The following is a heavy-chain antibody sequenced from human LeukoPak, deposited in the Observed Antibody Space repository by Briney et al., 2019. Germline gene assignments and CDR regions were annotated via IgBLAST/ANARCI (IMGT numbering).Heavy chain of an antibody. D-gene: IGHD3-9*01. J-gene: IGHJ4*02. Sequence: GGSLRLSCAASGFTFSISAMSWVRQAPGKGLEWVSGISDSGGSTFYADSVKGRFTISRDNSKNILYLQMNSLRADDTAVYYCAKVSESNYDILTGYYTPYYLDYWGQGTLVTVSS. CDR3: AKVSESNYDILTGYYTPYYLDY. V-gene: IGHV3-23*01. CDR1: GFTFSISA. CDR2: ISDSGGST.